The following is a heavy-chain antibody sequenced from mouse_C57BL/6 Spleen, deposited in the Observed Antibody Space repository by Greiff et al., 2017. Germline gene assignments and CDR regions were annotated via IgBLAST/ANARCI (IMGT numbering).Heavy chain of an antibody. D-gene: IGHD1-1*01. CDR2: IYPRDGST. CDR1: GYTFTSSD. Sequence: VQLQQSGPELVKPGASVKLSCKASGYTFTSSDINWVKQRPGQGLEWIGRIYPRDGSTKYNAKFKGKATLTVDTSSSTAYMELHSLTSEDSAFYFCATVYYYGSSSWYFAVWGTGTTVTVSS. CDR3: ATVYYYGSSSWYFAV. V-gene: IGHV1-85*01. J-gene: IGHJ1*03.